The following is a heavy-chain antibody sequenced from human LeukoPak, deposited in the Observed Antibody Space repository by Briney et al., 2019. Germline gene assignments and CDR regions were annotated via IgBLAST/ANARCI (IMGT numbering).Heavy chain of an antibody. CDR1: GGTFSSYA. Sequence: VTSVKVSCKASGGTFSSYAISWVRQAPGQGLEWMGGITPIFGTANYAQEFQGRVTITTDESTSTAYMELSSLRSEDTAVYYCARGSIKSGSYPPLFYWGQGTLVTVSS. CDR2: ITPIFGTA. CDR3: ARGSIKSGSYPPLFY. J-gene: IGHJ4*02. D-gene: IGHD1-26*01. V-gene: IGHV1-69*05.